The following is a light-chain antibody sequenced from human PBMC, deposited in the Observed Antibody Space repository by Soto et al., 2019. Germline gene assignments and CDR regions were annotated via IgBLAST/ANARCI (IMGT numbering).Light chain of an antibody. CDR1: QTISSNSNNRNY. CDR2: WAS. J-gene: IGKJ5*01. V-gene: IGKV4-1*01. Sequence: DIVMTQSPDSLAVSLGERATINCTSSQTISSNSNNRNYLAWYQQKPGQPPKLLIYWASTRESGVPDRFSGSGSGTDFTLTISSLQAEDVAVYYCQQRSNWPPEITFGQGTRLEIK. CDR3: QQRSNWPPEIT.